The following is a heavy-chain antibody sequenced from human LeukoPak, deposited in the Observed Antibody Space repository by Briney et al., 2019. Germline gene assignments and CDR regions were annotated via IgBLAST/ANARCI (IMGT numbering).Heavy chain of an antibody. CDR3: AKGPNYYDTSGYYRKGDYFDS. J-gene: IGHJ4*02. Sequence: PGGSLRLSCAASGLVFDDYAMHWVRQAPGKGLEWVSGITWDSDKIAYADSVKGRFTISRDNAKNSLYLQMNRLRPEDTALYYCAKGPNYYDTSGYYRKGDYFDSWGQGTLVTVSS. CDR2: ITWDSDKI. CDR1: GLVFDDYA. D-gene: IGHD3-22*01. V-gene: IGHV3-9*01.